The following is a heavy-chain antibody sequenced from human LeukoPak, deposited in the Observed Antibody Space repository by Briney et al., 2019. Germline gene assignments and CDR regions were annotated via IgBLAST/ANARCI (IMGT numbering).Heavy chain of an antibody. D-gene: IGHD6-6*01. Sequence: SEPLSLTCTVSGGSMSSYYWRWLRPPPGKGLEWIGYIYYSGSTNYYPALNSRVTISVDTSKSQFSLKLGSVTAADTAVYSCAKLSPPGRSSVKRKYYFDYWGQGALVTVSS. CDR2: IYYSGST. V-gene: IGHV4-59*01. CDR3: AKLSPPGRSSVKRKYYFDY. CDR1: GGSMSSYY. J-gene: IGHJ4*02.